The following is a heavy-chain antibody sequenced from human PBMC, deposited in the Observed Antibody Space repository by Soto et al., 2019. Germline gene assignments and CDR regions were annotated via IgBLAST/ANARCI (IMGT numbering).Heavy chain of an antibody. V-gene: IGHV4-31*03. J-gene: IGHJ5*01. D-gene: IGHD5-12*01. CDR2: IYHSGAT. CDR3: GRSGYGRGGLLVDS. Sequence: PSETLSLTCTVSGVSIASGGYYWSWIRQHPGKGLEWIGYIYHSGATYYNPSLKSRLTISVDTSKNQFSLKLASVTAADTAVFYCGRSGYGRGGLLVDSWGHGTLVTVSS. CDR1: GVSIASGGYY.